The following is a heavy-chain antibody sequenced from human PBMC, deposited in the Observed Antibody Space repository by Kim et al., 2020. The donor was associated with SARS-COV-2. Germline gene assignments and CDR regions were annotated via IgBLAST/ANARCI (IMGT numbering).Heavy chain of an antibody. CDR2: ISGSDDNT. CDR1: GFTFSIYG. D-gene: IGHD4-17*01. Sequence: GGSLRLSCAASGFTFSIYGMSWVRQAPGKGLEWVSTISGSDDNTYYADSVKGRFTISRDNSKNTLYLQVNSLRAEDTAVYYCAVKNYADYFFDYLGQGTLVTVSS. CDR3: AVKNYADYFFDY. V-gene: IGHV3-23*01. J-gene: IGHJ4*02.